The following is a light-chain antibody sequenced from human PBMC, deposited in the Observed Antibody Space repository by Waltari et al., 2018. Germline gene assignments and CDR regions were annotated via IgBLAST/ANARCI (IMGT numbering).Light chain of an antibody. V-gene: IGLV1-47*01. CDR2: RNN. CDR3: ATWDDSLTGWV. J-gene: IGLJ3*02. Sequence: QSVLTQPPSASGTPGQRFTISCSGSSSNIGSYYVYWYQQLSGTAPKLLIYRNNERPSGVPDRFSGSKSGTSASLAITGLRSEDEAHYYCATWDDSLTGWVFGGGTKLAVL. CDR1: SSNIGSYY.